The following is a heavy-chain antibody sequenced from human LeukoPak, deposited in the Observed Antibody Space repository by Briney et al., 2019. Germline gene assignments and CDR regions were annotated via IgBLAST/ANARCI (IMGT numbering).Heavy chain of an antibody. V-gene: IGHV3-23*01. J-gene: IGHJ5*02. Sequence: GGSLRLSCAASGFTFSGFAMSWVRRTPGKGLEWVSGISGSGDNTLYADSVKGRFTISRDNSKNTLYLQMNSLRAEDTAVYYCARDLGGEQLIHNWFDPWGQGTLVTVSS. CDR3: ARDLGGEQLIHNWFDP. D-gene: IGHD6-13*01. CDR2: ISGSGDNT. CDR1: GFTFSGFA.